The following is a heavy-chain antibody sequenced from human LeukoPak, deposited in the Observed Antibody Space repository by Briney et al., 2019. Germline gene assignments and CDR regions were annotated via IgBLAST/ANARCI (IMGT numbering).Heavy chain of an antibody. CDR2: FDPEDGET. J-gene: IGHJ6*03. V-gene: IGHV1-24*01. CDR1: GYTLTELS. D-gene: IGHD1-26*01. CDR3: ATSQRGSYYYYYMDV. Sequence: ASVKVSCKVSGYTLTELSMHWVRQAPGKGLEWMGGFDPEDGETIYAQKFQGRVTMTEDTSTDTAYMELSSLRSEDTAVYYCATSQRGSYYYYYMDVWGEGTTVTVSS.